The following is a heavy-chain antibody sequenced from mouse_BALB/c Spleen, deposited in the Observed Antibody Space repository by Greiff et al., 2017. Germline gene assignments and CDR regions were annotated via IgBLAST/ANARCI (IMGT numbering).Heavy chain of an antibody. CDR1: GYTFTSYW. CDR2: INPSTGYT. D-gene: IGHD4-1*01. CDR3: ARSGFRTGEYFDY. Sequence: QVQLQQSGAELAKPGASVKMSCKASGYTFTSYWMHWVKQRPGQGLEWIGYINPSTGYTEYNQKFKDKATLTADKSSSTAYMQLSSLTSEDSAVYYCARSGFRTGEYFDYWGQGTTLTVSS. J-gene: IGHJ2*01. V-gene: IGHV1-7*01.